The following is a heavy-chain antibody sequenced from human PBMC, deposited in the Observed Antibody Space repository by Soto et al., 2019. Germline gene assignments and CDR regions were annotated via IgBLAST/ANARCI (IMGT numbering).Heavy chain of an antibody. J-gene: IGHJ6*02. V-gene: IGHV1-69*13. CDR1: GGTFSSYA. CDR3: ARSYYYDSSGYYPLTLDYYYGMDV. Sequence: SVKVSCKASGGTFSSYAISWVRQAPGQGLEWIGGIIPIFGTANYAQKFQGRVTITADESTSTAYMELSSLRSEDTAVYYCARSYYYDSSGYYPLTLDYYYGMDVWGQGTTVTVSS. CDR2: IIPIFGTA. D-gene: IGHD3-22*01.